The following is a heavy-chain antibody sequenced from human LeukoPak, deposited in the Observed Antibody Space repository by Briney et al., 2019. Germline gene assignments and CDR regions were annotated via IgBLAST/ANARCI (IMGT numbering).Heavy chain of an antibody. Sequence: PGGSLRLSCAASGFTFSSYHANWVRQAPGKGLEWVSSITGSGSQVYFADSMKGRFTISRDNAKNSLYLQMNSLRVEDTAIYYCARDIYGDYGFDYWGQGTLVTVSS. CDR2: ITGSGSQV. CDR3: ARDIYGDYGFDY. J-gene: IGHJ4*02. CDR1: GFTFSSYH. V-gene: IGHV3-21*01. D-gene: IGHD4-17*01.